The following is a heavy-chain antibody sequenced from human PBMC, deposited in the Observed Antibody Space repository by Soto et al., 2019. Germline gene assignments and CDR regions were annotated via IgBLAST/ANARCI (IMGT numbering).Heavy chain of an antibody. CDR3: ARVRRIRSYWYFDL. V-gene: IGHV4-34*01. CDR2: IHHSGDT. Sequence: QVQLQQWGAGLLKPSETLSLTCAVYGGSFSDYYWSWIRQPPGKGLEWIGEIHHSGDTNCSPSLRSRVTISVDTSKNQFSLKLSSVTAADTAVYYCARVRRIRSYWYFDLWGRGTLVTVSS. J-gene: IGHJ2*01. CDR1: GGSFSDYY. D-gene: IGHD6-25*01.